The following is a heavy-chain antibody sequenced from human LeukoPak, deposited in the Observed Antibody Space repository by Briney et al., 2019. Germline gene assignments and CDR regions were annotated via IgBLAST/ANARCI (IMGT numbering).Heavy chain of an antibody. Sequence: SQTLSLTCTVSGGPISSGSYYWSWIRQPAGKGLEWIGRIYTSGSTNYNPSLKSRVTISVDTSKNQFSLKLSSVTAADTAVYYCARDSGYYDFWSGVADYWGQGTLVTVSS. V-gene: IGHV4-61*02. D-gene: IGHD3-3*01. CDR1: GGPISSGSYY. J-gene: IGHJ4*02. CDR3: ARDSGYYDFWSGVADY. CDR2: IYTSGST.